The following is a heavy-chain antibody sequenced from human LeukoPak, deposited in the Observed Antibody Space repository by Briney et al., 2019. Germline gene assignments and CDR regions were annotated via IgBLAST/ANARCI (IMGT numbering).Heavy chain of an antibody. J-gene: IGHJ4*02. CDR2: IRYDGSNK. V-gene: IGHV3-30*02. CDR3: ARGPSGYHNT. CDR1: GFTFNLYG. Sequence: GGSLRLSCAASGFTFNLYGMHWVRQAPGKGLEWVAFIRYDGSNKYYADSVRGRFTISRDNSKNTLYLQMNSLRAEDTAVYYCARGPSGYHNTGGQGTLVTVSS. D-gene: IGHD5-12*01.